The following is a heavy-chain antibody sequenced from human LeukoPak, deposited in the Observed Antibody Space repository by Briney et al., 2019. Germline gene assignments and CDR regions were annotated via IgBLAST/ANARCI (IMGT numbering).Heavy chain of an antibody. D-gene: IGHD3-10*01. V-gene: IGHV4-59*08. CDR3: ARVPLLFGGSGSYGAFDI. J-gene: IGHJ3*02. Sequence: PSETLSLTCTVSGGSISSYYWSWIRQPPGKGLEWIGYIYYSGSTYYNPSLKSRVTISVDTSKNQFSLKLSSVTAADTAVYYCARVPLLFGGSGSYGAFDIWGQGTMVTVST. CDR1: GGSISSYY. CDR2: IYYSGST.